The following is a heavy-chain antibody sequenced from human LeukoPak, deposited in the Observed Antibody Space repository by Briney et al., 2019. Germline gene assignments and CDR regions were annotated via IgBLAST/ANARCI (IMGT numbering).Heavy chain of an antibody. CDR1: VFPFSIYA. D-gene: IGHD6-19*01. J-gene: IGHJ4*02. CDR3: VRDRGGCGWYYFDY. Sequence: PGGSLRLSCSASVFPFSIYAMQWVPQAPGKVLQYVSGISCNGSNTYYADSVKGRFTISRDNSKNTLYLQMSSLRAEDSAIYYCVRDRGGCGWYYFDYWGQGTLVTVSS. V-gene: IGHV3-64D*08. CDR2: ISCNGSNT.